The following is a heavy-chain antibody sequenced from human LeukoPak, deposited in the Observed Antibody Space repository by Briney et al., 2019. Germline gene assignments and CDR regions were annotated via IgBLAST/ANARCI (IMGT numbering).Heavy chain of an antibody. CDR3: ARTAGIRKTGIFDY. V-gene: IGHV4-30-2*01. D-gene: IGHD7-27*01. Sequence: ASETLSLTCTVSGGSISSGGYYWSWIRQPPGKGLEWIGYIYHSGSTYYNPSLKSRVTISVDTPKNQFSLKLSSVTAADTAVYYCARTAGIRKTGIFDYWGQGTLVTVSS. CDR1: GGSISSGGYY. J-gene: IGHJ4*02. CDR2: IYHSGST.